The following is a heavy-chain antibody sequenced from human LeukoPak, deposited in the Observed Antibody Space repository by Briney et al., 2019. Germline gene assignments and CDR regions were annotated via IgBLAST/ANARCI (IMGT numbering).Heavy chain of an antibody. D-gene: IGHD4-11*01. Sequence: PSETLSFTCTVSGGSISSYYWSWIRQPPGKGLEWIGYIYYSGSTNYNPSLKSQVTISVDTSKNQFSLKLSSVTAADTAVYYCARDVWTTQGMGSLVLDYWGQGTLVTVSS. CDR1: GGSISSYY. CDR2: IYYSGST. J-gene: IGHJ4*02. CDR3: ARDVWTTQGMGSLVLDY. V-gene: IGHV4-59*01.